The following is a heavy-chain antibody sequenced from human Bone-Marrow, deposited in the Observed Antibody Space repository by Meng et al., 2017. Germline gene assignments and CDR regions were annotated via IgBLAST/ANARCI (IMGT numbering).Heavy chain of an antibody. D-gene: IGHD2-2*02. CDR2: MHYNGIT. CDR3: ARYCSSTSCHNWFDP. CDR1: GGSISSGGYY. Sequence: QVQLQESGPGLVKPSQTLSLTCTVSGGSISSGGYYWSWIRQHPGKGLEWIGYMHYNGITYYNPSLRSRATMLVDTSKNEFSLKLSSVTAADTAVYYCARYCSSTSCHNWFDPWGQGILVTVSS. J-gene: IGHJ5*02. V-gene: IGHV4-30-4*08.